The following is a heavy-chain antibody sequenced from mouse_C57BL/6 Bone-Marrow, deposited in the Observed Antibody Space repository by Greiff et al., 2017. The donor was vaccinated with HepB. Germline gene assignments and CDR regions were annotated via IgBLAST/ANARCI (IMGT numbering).Heavy chain of an antibody. V-gene: IGHV1-76*01. J-gene: IGHJ4*01. CDR1: GYTFTDYY. Sequence: QVQLKQSGAEPVRPGASVKLSCKASGYTFTDYYINWVKQRPGQGLEWIARIYPGSGNTYYNEKFKGKATLTAEKSSSTAYMQLSSLTSEDSAVYFCARGGTTVVAPYYAMDYWGQGTSVTVSS. CDR2: IYPGSGNT. CDR3: ARGGTTVVAPYYAMDY. D-gene: IGHD1-1*01.